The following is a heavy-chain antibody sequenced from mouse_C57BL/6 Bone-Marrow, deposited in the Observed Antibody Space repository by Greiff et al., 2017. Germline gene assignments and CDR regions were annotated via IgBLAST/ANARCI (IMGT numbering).Heavy chain of an antibody. Sequence: VPLQQSGAELARPGASVKLSCKASGYTFTSYGISWVKQRTGPGLEWIGEIYPRSGNTYYNEKFKGKATLTADKSSSTAYMELRSLTSEDSAVYFCARDITTVARFAYWGQGTLVTVSA. CDR3: ARDITTVARFAY. D-gene: IGHD1-1*01. V-gene: IGHV1-81*01. CDR2: IYPRSGNT. J-gene: IGHJ3*01. CDR1: GYTFTSYG.